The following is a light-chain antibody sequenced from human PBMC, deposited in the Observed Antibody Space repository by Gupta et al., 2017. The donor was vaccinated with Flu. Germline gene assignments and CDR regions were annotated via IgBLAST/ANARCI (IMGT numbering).Light chain of an antibody. V-gene: IGKV1-39*01. CDR3: QQDYSNPQT. J-gene: IGKJ4*02. CDR2: AAS. Sequence: PSSLSASIGDRVTITCRASQSVSNYLDWYQQKPGKAPRLLIYAASTLQGGVPSRFSGSGSGTDFTLTINSLQLKDFATYYCQQDYSNPQTFGRGTKVEIK. CDR1: QSVSNY.